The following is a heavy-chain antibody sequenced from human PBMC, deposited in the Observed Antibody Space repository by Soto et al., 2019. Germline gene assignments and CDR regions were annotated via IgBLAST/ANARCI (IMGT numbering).Heavy chain of an antibody. V-gene: IGHV3-30*03. Sequence: QVQLVESGGGVVQPGGSLRLSCAASGFTFSSYGMQWVRQSPGEGLEWVAIMAHDGSNQYYGDSVKGRFTISRDNSKNTLYLQMDSLRPEDTAVSYCARSSGGSSYYPPDYWGQGTLVTVSS. CDR1: GFTFSSYG. CDR2: MAHDGSNQ. J-gene: IGHJ4*02. CDR3: ARSSGGSSYYPPDY. D-gene: IGHD2-15*01.